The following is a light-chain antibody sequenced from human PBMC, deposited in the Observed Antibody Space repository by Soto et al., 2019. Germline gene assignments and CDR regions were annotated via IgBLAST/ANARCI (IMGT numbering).Light chain of an antibody. J-gene: IGKJ1*01. CDR3: QQYNSYIRT. V-gene: IGKV1-5*01. CDR2: DAS. CDR1: QSISSW. Sequence: DIQMTQSPSTLSASVGDRVTITCRASQSISSWLAWYQQKPGKAPKLLIYDASSLESGVPSRFSGSGSGTEFTLTISSLPPDDFATYYCQQYNSYIRTFSQGTKVDIK.